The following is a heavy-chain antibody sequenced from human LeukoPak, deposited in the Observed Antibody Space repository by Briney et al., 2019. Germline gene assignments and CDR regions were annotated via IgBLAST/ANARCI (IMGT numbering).Heavy chain of an antibody. J-gene: IGHJ4*02. D-gene: IGHD3-9*01. CDR2: IYTSGST. CDR1: GGCISSNY. Sequence: PSETLSLTCTVSGGCISSNYWSWIRQPAGKGLERIGRIYTSGSTNYNPSLKSRVTMSVDTSKNQFSLKLSSVTAADTAVYYCARHGYDILTGSHPFDYWGQGTLVTVSS. V-gene: IGHV4-4*07. CDR3: ARHGYDILTGSHPFDY.